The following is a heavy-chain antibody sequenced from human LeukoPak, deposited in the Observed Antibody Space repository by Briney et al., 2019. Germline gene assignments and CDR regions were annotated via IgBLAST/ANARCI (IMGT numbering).Heavy chain of an antibody. V-gene: IGHV1-69*04. D-gene: IGHD2-21*02. CDR3: ARNSLQLAYCGGDCYPTLDY. CDR2: IIPILGIA. Sequence: SVKVSCKASGGTFSSYAISWVRQAPGQGLEWMGRIIPILGIANYAQKFQGRVTITADKSASTAYMELSSLRSEDTAVYYCARNSLQLAYCGGDCYPTLDYWGQGTLVTVSS. CDR1: GGTFSSYA. J-gene: IGHJ4*02.